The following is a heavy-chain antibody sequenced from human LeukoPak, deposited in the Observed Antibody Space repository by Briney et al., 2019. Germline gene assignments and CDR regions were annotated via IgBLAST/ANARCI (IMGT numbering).Heavy chain of an antibody. CDR1: GFTFSSYS. D-gene: IGHD4-11*01. V-gene: IGHV3-21*04. CDR3: AKEMTTVTNGAFDI. CDR2: ISSSSSYI. J-gene: IGHJ3*02. Sequence: GGSLRLSCAASGFTFSSYSMNWVRQAPGKGLEWVSSISSSSSYIYYADSVKGRFTISRDNAKNSLYLQMNSLRAEDTALYYCAKEMTTVTNGAFDIWGQGTMVTVSS.